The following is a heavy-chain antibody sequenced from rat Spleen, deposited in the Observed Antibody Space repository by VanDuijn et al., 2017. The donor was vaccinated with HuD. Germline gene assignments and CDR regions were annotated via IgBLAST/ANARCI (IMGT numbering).Heavy chain of an antibody. CDR3: ARQAYTTDVMDA. D-gene: IGHD1-6*01. CDR1: GFTFRNYD. Sequence: EVQLVESGGGLVQPGRSLKLSCAASGFTFRNYDMAWVRQAPTKGLEWVASISHSGATTYYRDSLRGRFTVSRDNAKSTLYLQMDSLRSEDTATYYCARQAYTTDVMDAWGQGASVTVSS. V-gene: IGHV5-25*01. CDR2: ISHSGATT. J-gene: IGHJ4*01.